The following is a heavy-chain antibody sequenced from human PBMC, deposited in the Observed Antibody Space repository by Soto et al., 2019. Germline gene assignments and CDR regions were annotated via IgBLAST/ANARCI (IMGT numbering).Heavy chain of an antibody. CDR3: ARDLYPNYYDSGIYRTYTAFDP. CDR2: ITHSGST. D-gene: IGHD3-10*01. J-gene: IGHJ5*02. Sequence: QVQLQQWGAGLLKPSETLSLTCAVSGGSLSGYYWSWIRQPPGKGLEWMGEITHSGSTNYNPSLKSRVTISVDTSKYQFSLKLSSVTAADTAVYYCARDLYPNYYDSGIYRTYTAFDPWGQGTLVTVSS. V-gene: IGHV4-34*01. CDR1: GGSLSGYY.